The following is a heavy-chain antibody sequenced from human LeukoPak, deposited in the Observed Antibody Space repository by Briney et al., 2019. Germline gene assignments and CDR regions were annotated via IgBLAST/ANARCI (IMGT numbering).Heavy chain of an antibody. J-gene: IGHJ6*03. Sequence: VASVKVSCKASGYTFTGYYMHWVRQAPGQGLEWMGWINPNSGGTNYAQKFQGRVTMTRDTSISTAYMELSRLRSDDTAVYYCALAARQDYYYYMDVWGKGTTVTVSS. D-gene: IGHD6-6*01. V-gene: IGHV1-2*02. CDR1: GYTFTGYY. CDR3: ALAARQDYYYYMDV. CDR2: INPNSGGT.